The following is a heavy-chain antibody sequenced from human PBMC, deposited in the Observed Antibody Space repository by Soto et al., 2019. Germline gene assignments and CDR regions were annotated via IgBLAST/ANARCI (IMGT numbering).Heavy chain of an antibody. V-gene: IGHV4-34*01. CDR3: ATTNWRHHWFEP. J-gene: IGHJ5*02. Sequence: QVQLQQWGAGLLKSSETLSLTCAVYGGSFSGYYWSWIRQSPGKGLEYIGEINHSGSANYNPALKSGFTIAVEASNNQFSLKLSSVSASDTTVYYCATTNWRHHWFEPWGQGSLVTVSS. CDR2: INHSGSA. CDR1: GGSFSGYY. D-gene: IGHD1-1*01.